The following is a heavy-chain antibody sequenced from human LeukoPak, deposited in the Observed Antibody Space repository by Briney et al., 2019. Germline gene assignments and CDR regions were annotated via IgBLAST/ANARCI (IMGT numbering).Heavy chain of an antibody. Sequence: PSETLSLTCAVYGGSFSGYYWSWIRQPPGKGLEWIGEINHSGSTNYNPSLKSRVTISVDTSKNQFSLKLSSVTAADTAVYYCARLCESFTIFGVVSDYYMDVWGKGTTVTVSS. CDR1: GGSFSGYY. D-gene: IGHD3-3*01. CDR3: ARLCESFTIFGVVSDYYMDV. CDR2: INHSGST. J-gene: IGHJ6*03. V-gene: IGHV4-34*01.